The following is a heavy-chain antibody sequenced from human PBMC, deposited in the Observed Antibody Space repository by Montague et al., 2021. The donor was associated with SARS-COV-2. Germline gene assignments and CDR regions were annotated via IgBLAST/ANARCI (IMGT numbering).Heavy chain of an antibody. D-gene: IGHD3-22*01. CDR2: INHSGST. V-gene: IGHV4-34*01. Sequence: SETLSLTCAVYGGSVSDYYWSWIRQPPGKGLKWIGEINHSGSTNYNPSLKSRVTISVDTSKNQFSLELTSVTAADTAVYYCARGRRITMIVVVITGIGFDSGRRRTVTSVSS. CDR1: GGSVSDYY. CDR3: ARGRRITMIVVVITGIGFDS. J-gene: IGHJ5*01.